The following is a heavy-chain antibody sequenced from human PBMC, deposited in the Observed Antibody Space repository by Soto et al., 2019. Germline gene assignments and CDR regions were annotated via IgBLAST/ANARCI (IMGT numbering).Heavy chain of an antibody. CDR1: GYTFTNND. Sequence: RASVKVSCKASGYTFTNNDVSWVRQATGQGLEWMGWMNPGSGDTGYAQKFQGRVTMTRDISIATAYMELSSLRSDDTAIYYYATMATFGSLNWFDPWGQGTLVTVSS. V-gene: IGHV1-8*01. CDR3: ATMATFGSLNWFDP. J-gene: IGHJ5*02. CDR2: MNPGSGDT. D-gene: IGHD3-10*01.